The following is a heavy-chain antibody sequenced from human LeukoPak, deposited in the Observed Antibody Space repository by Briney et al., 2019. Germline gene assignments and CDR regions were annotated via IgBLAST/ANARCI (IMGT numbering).Heavy chain of an antibody. D-gene: IGHD3-3*01. Sequence: GGSLRLSCAASGFTFSTSWMTWVRQAPGRGLEWVVNIKQDGSEKYYVDSVKGRFTVSRDNAKNSLYLQMNSLRAEDTAVYYCARAQSGFWSGYCFDYWGQGTLVTVSS. J-gene: IGHJ4*02. V-gene: IGHV3-7*01. CDR2: IKQDGSEK. CDR1: GFTFSTSW. CDR3: ARAQSGFWSGYCFDY.